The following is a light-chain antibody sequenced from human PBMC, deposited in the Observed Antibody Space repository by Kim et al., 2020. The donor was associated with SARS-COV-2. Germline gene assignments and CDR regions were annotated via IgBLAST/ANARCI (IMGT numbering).Light chain of an antibody. Sequence: SAGERATHSCRASQSVSSNYLAWYQQKPGQAPRLLIYGASYGITGIPDRFTGSGSGTDFTLTIIRLEPEDFAVYFCQQYATSPLTFGGGTKVDIK. CDR2: GAS. CDR3: QQYATSPLT. V-gene: IGKV3-20*01. CDR1: QSVSSNY. J-gene: IGKJ4*01.